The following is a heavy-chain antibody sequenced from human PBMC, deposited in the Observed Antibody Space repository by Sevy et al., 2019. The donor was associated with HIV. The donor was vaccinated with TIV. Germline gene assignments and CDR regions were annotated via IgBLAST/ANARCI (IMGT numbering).Heavy chain of an antibody. CDR3: ARRAGRHYYDSSGYYPFDY. CDR1: GYTFTSYW. Sequence: GESLKISCKGSGYTFTSYWIGWVRQMTGKGLEWMGIIYPGDSDTRYSPSFQGQVTISADKSISTAYLQWSSLKASDTAMYYCARRAGRHYYDSSGYYPFDYWGQGTLVTVSS. J-gene: IGHJ4*02. D-gene: IGHD3-22*01. V-gene: IGHV5-51*01. CDR2: IYPGDSDT.